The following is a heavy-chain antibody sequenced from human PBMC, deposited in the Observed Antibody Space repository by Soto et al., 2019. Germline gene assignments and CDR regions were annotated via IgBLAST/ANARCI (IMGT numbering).Heavy chain of an antibody. CDR1: GGSFSGYY. Sequence: QVQLQQWGAGPLRPLETLSLTCGVSGGSFSGYYWAWIRQSPGKGLEWIGEINDRGSINYNPSLNSLVRISVDTSKKHYSLNLRSVAAAYTAVYYCARESHDILTGPPWVWYFDLCGRGTLVTVSS. J-gene: IGHJ2*01. CDR3: ARESHDILTGPPWVWYFDL. V-gene: IGHV4-34*01. D-gene: IGHD3-9*01. CDR2: INDRGSI.